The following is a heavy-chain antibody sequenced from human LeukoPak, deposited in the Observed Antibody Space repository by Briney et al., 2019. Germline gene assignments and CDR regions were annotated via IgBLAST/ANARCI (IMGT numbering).Heavy chain of an antibody. J-gene: IGHJ4*02. CDR1: GFTFSSYE. CDR3: ATATIDIVVVTAYDY. D-gene: IGHD2-21*02. V-gene: IGHV3-48*03. Sequence: GGSLRLSCAASGFTFSSYEMNWVRQAPGKGLEWVSYISSSGSTIYYADSVKGRFTISRDNAKNSLYLQMNSLRAEDTAVYYCATATIDIVVVTAYDYWGQGTLVTVSS. CDR2: ISSSGSTI.